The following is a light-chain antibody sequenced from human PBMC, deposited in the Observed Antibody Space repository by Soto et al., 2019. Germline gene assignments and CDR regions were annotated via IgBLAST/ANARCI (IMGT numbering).Light chain of an antibody. V-gene: IGKV3-15*01. Sequence: EIVMTQSPATVSVSQGERASLSCRASQTVNSKMAWYQQKPGQGPRLLIYGASTMATGIPARFSGSGSGTEYTLTISSLQLEELAVYWCQQYSNWPLTFGQGTTVEI. CDR2: GAS. J-gene: IGKJ1*01. CDR1: QTVNSK. CDR3: QQYSNWPLT.